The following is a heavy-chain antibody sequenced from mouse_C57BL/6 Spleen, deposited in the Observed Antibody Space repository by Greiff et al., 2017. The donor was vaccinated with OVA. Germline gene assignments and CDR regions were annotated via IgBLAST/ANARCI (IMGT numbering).Heavy chain of an antibody. CDR1: GYTFPGYW. J-gene: IGHJ2*01. V-gene: IGHV1-9*01. Sequence: QVQLQQSGAELMKPGASVQLSCKATGYTFPGYWIEWVKQRPGHGLEWIGEILPGSGSTNYNEKFKGKATFTADTSSNTAYMQLSSLTTEDSAIYYGARGHYYANYGGYWGQGTTLTVSS. CDR2: ILPGSGST. D-gene: IGHD2-1*01. CDR3: ARGHYYANYGGY.